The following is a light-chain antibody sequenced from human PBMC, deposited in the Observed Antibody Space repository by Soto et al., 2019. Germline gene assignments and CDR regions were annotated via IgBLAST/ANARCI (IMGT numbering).Light chain of an antibody. CDR1: LLHSDGYNY. Sequence: LLHSDGYNYLNWYLQTPGQSPQLLIYLGSNRASGVPDRFSGRGSGTDLTLSVSRVEAEDGGADFCMRGLQPPWTYAEGTKVDIK. CDR2: LGS. CDR3: MRGLQPPWT. V-gene: IGKV2-28*01. J-gene: IGKJ1*01.